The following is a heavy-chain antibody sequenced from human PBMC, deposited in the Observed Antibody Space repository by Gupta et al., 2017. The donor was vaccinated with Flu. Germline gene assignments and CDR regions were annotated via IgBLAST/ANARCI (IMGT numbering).Heavy chain of an antibody. CDR2: ILPILGAA. Sequence: VQLVQPGAEVKEPGSSVKVSCKASGGTFSSDSITWVRQAPGQGLEWMGDILPILGAANCAQKFQGRVTLTADESTRTAYMELSGLNSDDTAVYYCAREFPRGGDCYFLDAWGQGTLVSVYS. V-gene: IGHV1-69*01. D-gene: IGHD2-21*02. CDR3: AREFPRGGDCYFLDA. J-gene: IGHJ5*02. CDR1: GGTFSSDS.